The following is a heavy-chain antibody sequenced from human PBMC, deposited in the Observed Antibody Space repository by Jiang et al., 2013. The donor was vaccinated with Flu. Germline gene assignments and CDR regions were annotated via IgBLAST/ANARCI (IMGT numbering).Heavy chain of an antibody. CDR2: ISAYNGNT. CDR3: ARVVWFGELLGLSGDY. J-gene: IGHJ4*02. CDR1: GYTFTSYG. D-gene: IGHD3-10*01. Sequence: SVKVSCKASGYTFTSYGISWVRQAPGQGLEWMGWISAYNGNTNYAQKLQGRVTMTTDTSTSTAYMELRSLRSDDTAVYYCARVVWFGELLGLSGDYWGQGTLVTVSS. V-gene: IGHV1-18*01.